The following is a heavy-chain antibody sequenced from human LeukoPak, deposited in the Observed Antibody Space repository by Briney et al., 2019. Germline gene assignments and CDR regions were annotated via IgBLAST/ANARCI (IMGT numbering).Heavy chain of an antibody. CDR1: GGTFSSYA. V-gene: IGHV1-18*01. D-gene: IGHD3-16*01. CDR3: ARDWGSIKVITDF. CDR2: INTDNGNT. Sequence: ASVKVSCKASGGTFSSYAISWVRQAPGQGLEWMGWINTDNGNTNYAPKLQDRVTMTTDTPTGTVYMGVRSLGSDDTAVYYCARDWGSIKVITDFWGQGTLVTVSS. J-gene: IGHJ4*02.